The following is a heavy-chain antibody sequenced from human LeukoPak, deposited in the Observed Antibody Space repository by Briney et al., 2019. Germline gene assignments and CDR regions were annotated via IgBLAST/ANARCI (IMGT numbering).Heavy chain of an antibody. Sequence: PSETLSLTCTVSGGSISSSSYYWGWIRQPPGKGLEWIGSIYYSGSTYYNPSLKSRVTISVDTSKNQFSLKLSSVTAADTAIYYCARAVQDKYVFGSGAKYYFDHWGQGALVTVSS. CDR3: ARAVQDKYVFGSGAKYYFDH. V-gene: IGHV4-39*01. CDR2: IYYSGST. CDR1: GGSISSSSYY. J-gene: IGHJ4*02. D-gene: IGHD3-10*01.